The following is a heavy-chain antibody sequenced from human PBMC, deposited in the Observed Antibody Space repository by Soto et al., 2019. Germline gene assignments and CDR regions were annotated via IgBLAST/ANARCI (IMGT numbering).Heavy chain of an antibody. Sequence: SETLSLTCAVSGYSISSGYYWAWVRQPPGKEMEWIGSTNYRGNSFYNPSLKSRVTISVDTSKNQGSLKVSSVTAADTAVYYCVRSGDDYGSYIDYWGQGTLVTVSS. J-gene: IGHJ4*02. CDR3: VRSGDDYGSYIDY. D-gene: IGHD4-17*01. V-gene: IGHV4-38-2*01. CDR1: GYSISSGYY. CDR2: TNYRGNS.